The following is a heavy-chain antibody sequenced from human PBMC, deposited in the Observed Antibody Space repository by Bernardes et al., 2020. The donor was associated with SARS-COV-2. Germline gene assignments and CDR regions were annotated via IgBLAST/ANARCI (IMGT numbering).Heavy chain of an antibody. CDR3: ARGPATTAATSWFDP. J-gene: IGHJ5*02. CDR1: GFTLSSYW. V-gene: IGHV3-7*01. D-gene: IGHD2-2*01. CDR2: MKEEGGEK. Sequence: GGSLRLCCAASGFTLSSYWMGWVRQAPGKGLEWVASMKEEGGEKYYVDSVTGRFTVSRDNAKNSLYLQMNSLRAEDTAVYYCARGPATTAATSWFDPWGQGTLVTVSS.